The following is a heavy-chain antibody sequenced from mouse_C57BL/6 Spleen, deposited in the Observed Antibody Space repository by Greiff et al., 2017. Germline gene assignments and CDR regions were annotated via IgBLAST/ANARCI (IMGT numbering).Heavy chain of an antibody. CDR3: ARMDGYYRAWFAY. J-gene: IGHJ3*01. Sequence: QVQLKQPGAELVRPGSSVKLSCKASGYTFTSYWMDWVKQRPGQGLEWIGNIYPSDSETHYNQKFKGKATLTVDKSSSTAYMQLSSLTSEDSAVYYCARMDGYYRAWFAYWGQGTLVTVSA. D-gene: IGHD2-3*01. CDR2: IYPSDSET. V-gene: IGHV1-61*01. CDR1: GYTFTSYW.